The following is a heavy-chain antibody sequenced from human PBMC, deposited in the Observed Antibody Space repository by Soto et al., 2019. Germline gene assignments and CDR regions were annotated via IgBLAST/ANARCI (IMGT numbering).Heavy chain of an antibody. CDR3: AKDLVDKAMVYYYYGMDF. CDR1: GFTFSSYG. V-gene: IGHV3-30*18. CDR2: ISYDGSNR. J-gene: IGHJ6*04. D-gene: IGHD5-18*01. Sequence: GGSLRLSCAASGFTFSSYGMHWVRQAPGKGLEWVAVISYDGSNRYYADSVKCRFTISRDNSKNTLYLQMNSLRAEDTALYYFAKDLVDKAMVYYYYGMDFWGKGTTVTVSS.